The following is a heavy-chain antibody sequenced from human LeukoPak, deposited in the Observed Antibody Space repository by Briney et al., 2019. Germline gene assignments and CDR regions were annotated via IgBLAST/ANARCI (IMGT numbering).Heavy chain of an antibody. CDR2: INHSGST. D-gene: IGHD3-9*01. V-gene: IGHV4-34*01. CDR3: ARGPQILDYDILTGYGY. CDR1: GRSFSGYY. J-gene: IGHJ4*02. Sequence: SSETLSLTCAVYGRSFSGYYWSWIRQTPGKGLEWIGEINHSGSTTYNPSLKSRVTISVDTSKNQFSLKLSSVTAADTAVYYCARGPQILDYDILTGYGYWGQGTLVTVSS.